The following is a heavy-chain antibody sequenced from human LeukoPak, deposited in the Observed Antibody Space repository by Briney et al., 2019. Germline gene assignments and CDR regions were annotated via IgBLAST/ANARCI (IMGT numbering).Heavy chain of an antibody. CDR2: INSDGSST. Sequence: GGSLRLSCAASRFTFSSYWMHRVRQAPGKGLVWVSRINSDGSSTSYADSVKGRFTISRDNAKNTLYLQMNSLRAEDTAVYYCARGYYYDSSGYNSMPFDYWGQGTLVTVSS. J-gene: IGHJ4*02. D-gene: IGHD3-22*01. CDR3: ARGYYYDSSGYNSMPFDY. CDR1: RFTFSSYW. V-gene: IGHV3-74*01.